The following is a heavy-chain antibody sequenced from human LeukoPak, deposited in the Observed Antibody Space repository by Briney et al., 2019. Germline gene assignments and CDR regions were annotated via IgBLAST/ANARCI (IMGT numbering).Heavy chain of an antibody. Sequence: ASVKVSCKASGYTFTDYYMHWVRQAPGQGLEWMGWINPNSGGTNYAQNFQGRVTMLRDTSISTAYVELSRLRSDDTAVYYCARVRAVAGSIDAFDIWGQGTRVTVSS. CDR2: INPNSGGT. D-gene: IGHD6-19*01. V-gene: IGHV1-2*02. CDR1: GYTFTDYY. CDR3: ARVRAVAGSIDAFDI. J-gene: IGHJ3*02.